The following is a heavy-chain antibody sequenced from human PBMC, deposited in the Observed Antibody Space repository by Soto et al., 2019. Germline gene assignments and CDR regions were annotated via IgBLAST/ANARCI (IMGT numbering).Heavy chain of an antibody. CDR1: GASISVFY. Sequence: AATXSLTCAFSGASISVFYVVLIRNSAGKGLEWIGRICATWTTDYNPSLKSRVMMSVDTSKKQFSMKLRSVTAADTAVYYCLRDGTKHLSHWFETRGQG. CDR3: LRDGTKHLSHWFET. CDR2: ICATWTT. V-gene: IGHV4-4*07. J-gene: IGHJ5*02. D-gene: IGHD1-1*01.